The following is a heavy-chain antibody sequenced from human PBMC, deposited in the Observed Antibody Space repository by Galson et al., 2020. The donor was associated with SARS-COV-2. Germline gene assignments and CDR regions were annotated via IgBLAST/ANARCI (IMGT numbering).Heavy chain of an antibody. CDR2: IYTSGSA. CDR1: GASISSGAYY. J-gene: IGHJ5*02. V-gene: IGHV4-61*02. Sequence: SETLSLTCTVSGASISSGAYYWGWIRQPAGKQLEWLGRIYTSGSANYNPSLESRLTMSVATSKNQFSLRLSSVTAADTAIYYCARVRSTSSRDNWFDPWGQGTLVTVSS. D-gene: IGHD2-2*01. CDR3: ARVRSTSSRDNWFDP.